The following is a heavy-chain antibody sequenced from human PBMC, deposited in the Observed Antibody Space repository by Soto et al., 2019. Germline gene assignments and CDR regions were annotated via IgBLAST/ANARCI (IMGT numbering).Heavy chain of an antibody. Sequence: TLSLTCTVSGDSISSADYCWSWIRQPPGKGLEWIGYICYSGSTYYNPSLKSRTTMSVDTSKKQFSLTLTSVTAADTAVYYCAREDSGLFDYWGQGSRVTVSS. V-gene: IGHV4-30-4*01. CDR3: AREDSGLFDY. CDR2: ICYSGST. D-gene: IGHD6-19*01. CDR1: GDSISSADYC. J-gene: IGHJ4*02.